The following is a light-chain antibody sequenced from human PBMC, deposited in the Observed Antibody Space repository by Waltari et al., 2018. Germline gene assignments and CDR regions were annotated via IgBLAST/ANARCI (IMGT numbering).Light chain of an antibody. CDR2: DVT. CDR3: SSYTSSSALV. J-gene: IGLJ2*01. Sequence: QSALTQSAPVSGSPGQSITISCTGTRSYVGGYNHVSWYQQHPGKAPKLMIYDVTNRPSGVSNRFSGSKSGNTASLTISGLQAEDEADYYCSSYTSSSALVFGGGTKLTVL. CDR1: RSYVGGYNH. V-gene: IGLV2-14*03.